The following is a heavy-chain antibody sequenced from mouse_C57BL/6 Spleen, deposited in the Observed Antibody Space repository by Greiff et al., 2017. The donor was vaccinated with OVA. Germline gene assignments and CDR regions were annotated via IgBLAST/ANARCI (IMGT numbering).Heavy chain of an antibody. V-gene: IGHV1-15*01. CDR3: TRGIYYYGSSPHWYFDV. Sequence: VKLQESGAELVRPGASVTLSCKASGYTFTDYEMHWVKQTPVHGLEWIGAIDPETGGTAYNQKFKGKAILTADKSSSTAYMELRSLTSEDSAVYYCTRGIYYYGSSPHWYFDVWGTGTTVTVSS. D-gene: IGHD1-1*01. CDR1: GYTFTDYE. J-gene: IGHJ1*03. CDR2: IDPETGGT.